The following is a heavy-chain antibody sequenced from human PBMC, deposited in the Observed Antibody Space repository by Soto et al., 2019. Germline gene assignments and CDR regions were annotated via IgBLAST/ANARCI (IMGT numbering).Heavy chain of an antibody. CDR2: IYYSGST. D-gene: IGHD2-2*01. CDR3: ARAANLPQYCSSTSCHYYFDY. V-gene: IGHV4-31*03. CDR1: GGSIRGRGYY. Sequence: PSETISLTCTVSGGSIRGRGYYWSWIRQHPGKGLEWIGYIYYSGSTYYNPSLKSRVTISVDTSKNQFSLKLSSVTAADTAVYYCARAANLPQYCSSTSCHYYFDYWGQGTLVTVSS. J-gene: IGHJ4*02.